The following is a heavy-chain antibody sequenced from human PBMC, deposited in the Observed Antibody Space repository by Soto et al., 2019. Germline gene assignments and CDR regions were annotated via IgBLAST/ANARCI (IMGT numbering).Heavy chain of an antibody. V-gene: IGHV3-33*01. CDR1: GFTFSSYG. D-gene: IGHD3-3*01. CDR3: ARDGYDFWSGYWSVGAYYYYYGMDV. Sequence: GGSLRLSCAASGFTFSSYGMHWVRQAPGKGLEWVAVIWYDGSNKYYADSVKGRFTISRDNSKNTLYLQMNSLRAEDTAVYYCARDGYDFWSGYWSVGAYYYYYGMDVWGQGTTVTVSS. CDR2: IWYDGSNK. J-gene: IGHJ6*02.